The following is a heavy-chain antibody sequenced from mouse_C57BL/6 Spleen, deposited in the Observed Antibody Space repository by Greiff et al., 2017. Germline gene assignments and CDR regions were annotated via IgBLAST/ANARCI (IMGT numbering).Heavy chain of an antibody. CDR1: GFTFSSYA. D-gene: IGHD2-1*01. CDR2: ISDGGSYT. CDR3: TSNGNFSFDY. V-gene: IGHV5-4*01. J-gene: IGHJ2*01. Sequence: EVQRVESGGGLVKPGGSLKLSCAASGFTFSSYAMSWVRQTPEKRLEWVATISDGGSYTYYPDNVKGRFTISRDNAKNLLYLQMSHLKSEDTAMYYCTSNGNFSFDYWDQGTTLTVSS.